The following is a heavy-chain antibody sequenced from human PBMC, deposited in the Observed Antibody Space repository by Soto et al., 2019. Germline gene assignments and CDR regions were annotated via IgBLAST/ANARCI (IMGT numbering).Heavy chain of an antibody. Sequence: SVKVSCKASGGTFSSYAISWVRQAPGQGLEWMGGIIPIFGTANYAQKFQGRVTITADESTSTAYMELSSLRSEDTAVYYCASPMVRGVIGQYYFDYWGQGTLVTVSS. CDR2: IIPIFGTA. V-gene: IGHV1-69*13. D-gene: IGHD3-10*01. CDR1: GGTFSSYA. CDR3: ASPMVRGVIGQYYFDY. J-gene: IGHJ4*02.